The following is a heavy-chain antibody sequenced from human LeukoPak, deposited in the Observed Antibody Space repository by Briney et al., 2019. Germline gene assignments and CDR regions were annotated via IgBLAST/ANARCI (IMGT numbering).Heavy chain of an antibody. V-gene: IGHV1-69*13. CDR1: GGTFSSYA. CDR3: AKGIVVAGHFDY. D-gene: IGHD6-19*01. Sequence: ASVKVSCKASGGTFSSYAISWVRQAPGQGLEWMGGIIPIFGTANYAQKFQGRVTITADESTSTAYMELSSLRSEGTAVYYCAKGIVVAGHFDYWGQGTLVTVSS. J-gene: IGHJ4*02. CDR2: IIPIFGTA.